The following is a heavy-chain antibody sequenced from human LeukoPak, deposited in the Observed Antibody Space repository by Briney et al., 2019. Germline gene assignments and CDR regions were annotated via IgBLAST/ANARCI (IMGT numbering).Heavy chain of an antibody. J-gene: IGHJ3*02. D-gene: IGHD2-2*01. CDR1: GGTFSSHA. V-gene: IGHV1-69*05. CDR2: IIPIFGTP. Sequence: ASVKVSCKASGGTFSSHAINWVRQAPGQGPEWMGGIIPIFGTPSYAQKFQGRVRITTDESTSTTYMELSSLRSEDTAVYYCAREHSTSSPDAFDIWGQGTMVIVSS. CDR3: AREHSTSSPDAFDI.